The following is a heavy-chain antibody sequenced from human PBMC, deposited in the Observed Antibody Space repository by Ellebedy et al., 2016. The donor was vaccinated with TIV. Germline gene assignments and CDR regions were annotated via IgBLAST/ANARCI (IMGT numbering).Heavy chain of an antibody. CDR3: ARDSPTGLDP. J-gene: IGHJ5*02. D-gene: IGHD3-9*01. CDR2: IYYSGST. V-gene: IGHV4-59*01. CDR1: GGSISSYY. Sequence: SETLSLTXTVSGGSISSYYWSWIRQPPGKGLEWIGYIYYSGSTNYNPSLKSRVTISVDTSKNQFSLKLSSVTAADTAVYYCARDSPTGLDPWGQGTLVTVSS.